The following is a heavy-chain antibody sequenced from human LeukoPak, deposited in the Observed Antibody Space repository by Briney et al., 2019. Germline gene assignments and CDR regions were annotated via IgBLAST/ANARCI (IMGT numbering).Heavy chain of an antibody. J-gene: IGHJ1*01. CDR3: ARRTGAAPGEFFLH. Sequence: PGGSLRLSCAGSGFIVSDSYTSWVRQGPGKGLEWVSAIYSSGSTDYAGSVRGRFTIARDTSKNMVYLQMNSLTAEDTATYYCARRTGAAPGEFFLHWGQGTLVTVSS. D-gene: IGHD6-19*01. V-gene: IGHV3-53*01. CDR1: GFIVSDSY. CDR2: IYSSGST.